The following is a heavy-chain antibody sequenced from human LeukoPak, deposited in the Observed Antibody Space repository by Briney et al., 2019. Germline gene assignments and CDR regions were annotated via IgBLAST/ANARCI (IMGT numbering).Heavy chain of an antibody. CDR2: INHSGST. D-gene: IGHD6-6*01. J-gene: IGHJ6*03. Sequence: SETLSLTCAVYGGSFSGYYWSWIRQPPGKGLEWIGEINHSGSTNYNPSLKSRVTMSVDTSKNQFSLKLSSVTAADTAVYYCARESIAARALLDYYYYMDVWGKGTTVTVSS. V-gene: IGHV4-34*01. CDR1: GGSFSGYY. CDR3: ARESIAARALLDYYYYMDV.